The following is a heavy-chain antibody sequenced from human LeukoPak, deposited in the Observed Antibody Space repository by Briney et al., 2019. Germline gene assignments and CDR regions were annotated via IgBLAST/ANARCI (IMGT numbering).Heavy chain of an antibody. V-gene: IGHV3-74*01. CDR1: GFTFSSYS. CDR2: IISDGSAT. J-gene: IGHJ4*02. CDR3: ARGHVPGSDRHWDY. D-gene: IGHD3-10*01. Sequence: PGGSLRLSCAASGFTFSSYSMNWVRQAPGKGLVWVSRIISDGSATNYADSVKGRFAIFRDNAKNTLYLQMNSLRAEDTAIYYCARGHVPGSDRHWDYWGQGALVTVSS.